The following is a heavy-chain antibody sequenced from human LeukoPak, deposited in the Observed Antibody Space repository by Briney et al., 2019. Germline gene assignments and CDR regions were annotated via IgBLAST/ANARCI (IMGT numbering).Heavy chain of an antibody. V-gene: IGHV3-23*01. CDR1: GFTFFNYA. J-gene: IGHJ4*02. CDR2: ISGSGGST. Sequence: GGSLRLSCTASGFTFFNYAMSWVRQAPGKGLEWVSGISGSGGSTYYADSVKDRFTISRDNSKSTLYLQMNSLRAEDTAVYYCARYSSGWEFDYWGQGTLVTVSS. D-gene: IGHD6-19*01. CDR3: ARYSSGWEFDY.